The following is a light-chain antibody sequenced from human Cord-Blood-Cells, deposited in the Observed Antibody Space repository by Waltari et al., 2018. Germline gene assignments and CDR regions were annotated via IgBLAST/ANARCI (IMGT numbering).Light chain of an antibody. J-gene: IGKJ2*01. CDR2: WTS. Sequence: DIVMTQSPDSLAVSLGERATINCKSSQSVLYSSNNKNYLAWYQQKPGQPPKLLMYWTSNRESVVPDRFSGSASGTDFTLTISSLQAEDVAVYYCQKYYSTPPSYTFGHGTKLEIK. CDR1: QSVLYSSNNKNY. CDR3: QKYYSTPPSYT. V-gene: IGKV4-1*01.